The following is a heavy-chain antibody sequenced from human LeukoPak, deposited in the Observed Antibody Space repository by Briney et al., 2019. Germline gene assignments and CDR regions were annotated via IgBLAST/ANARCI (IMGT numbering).Heavy chain of an antibody. Sequence: GGSLRLSCAASGFTFDDYAMHWVRQAPGKRLEWVSGISWNSGSIGYADSVKGRFTISRDNAKNSLYLQMNSLRAEDTALYYCAKDQRGSSYYYYYGMDVWGQGTTVTVSS. V-gene: IGHV3-9*01. J-gene: IGHJ6*02. D-gene: IGHD6-6*01. CDR2: ISWNSGSI. CDR1: GFTFDDYA. CDR3: AKDQRGSSYYYYYGMDV.